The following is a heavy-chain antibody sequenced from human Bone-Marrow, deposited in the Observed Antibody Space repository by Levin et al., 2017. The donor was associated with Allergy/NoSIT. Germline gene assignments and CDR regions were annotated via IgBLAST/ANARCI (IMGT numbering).Heavy chain of an antibody. J-gene: IGHJ4*02. Sequence: GGSLRLSCTASGFTFSAHPMTWVRRGPGKGLEWVSYISANSETIFYADPVRGRFTISRDNAKNSLYLQMNGLRPEDTALYYCARDSGVAGADDYWGQGTLVTVSS. CDR3: ARDSGVAGADDY. CDR1: GFTFSAHP. D-gene: IGHD3-10*01. V-gene: IGHV3-48*04. CDR2: ISANSETI.